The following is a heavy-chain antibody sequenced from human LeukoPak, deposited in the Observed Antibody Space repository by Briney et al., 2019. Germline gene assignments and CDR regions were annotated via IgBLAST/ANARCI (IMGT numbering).Heavy chain of an antibody. J-gene: IGHJ6*02. CDR1: GYTFTDYY. D-gene: IGHD6-19*01. CDR3: ARDWQYSSGWRYYYGMDV. V-gene: IGHV1-2*02. Sequence: GASVKVSCKASGYTFTDYYMHWVRHAPGQGLEWMGWINPNSGGTNFAQKFQGRVTMTRDTSISTAYMNLSRLTADDTAVYFCARDWQYSSGWRYYYGMDVWGQGTTVTVSS. CDR2: INPNSGGT.